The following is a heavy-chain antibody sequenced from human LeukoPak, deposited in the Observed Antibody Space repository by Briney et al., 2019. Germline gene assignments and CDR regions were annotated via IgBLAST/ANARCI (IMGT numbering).Heavy chain of an antibody. CDR2: IWYDGSNK. D-gene: IGHD3-10*01. V-gene: IGHV3-33*08. CDR1: GFTFSSYA. CDR3: ARDPNYFGSGSYSWFDP. Sequence: GGSLRLSCAASGFTFSSYAMSWVRQAPGKGLEWVAVIWYDGSNKYYADSVKGRFTISRDNSKNTLYLQMNSLRAEDTAVYYCARDPNYFGSGSYSWFDPWGQGTLVTVSS. J-gene: IGHJ5*02.